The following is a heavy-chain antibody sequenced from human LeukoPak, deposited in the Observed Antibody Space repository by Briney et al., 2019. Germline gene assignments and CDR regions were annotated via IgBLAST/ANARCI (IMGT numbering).Heavy chain of an antibody. V-gene: IGHV4-30-4*01. Sequence: PSETLSLTCTVPGGSISSGDYYWSWIRQPPGKGLEWIGYIYYSGSTYYNPSLKSRVTISVDTSKNQFSLKLSSVTAADTAVYYCASRDTTSYWYFDLWGRGTLVTVSS. J-gene: IGHJ2*01. CDR3: ASRDTTSYWYFDL. CDR1: GGSISSGDYY. D-gene: IGHD4-17*01. CDR2: IYYSGST.